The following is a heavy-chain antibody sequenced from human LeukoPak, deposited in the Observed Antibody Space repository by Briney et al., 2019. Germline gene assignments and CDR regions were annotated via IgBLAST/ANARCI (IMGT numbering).Heavy chain of an antibody. CDR1: GYPFTTYW. J-gene: IGHJ4*02. Sequence: ESLKISCKGSGYPFTTYWIGWVRQMPGKGLEWMGIIYPSDSDIRISPSFQGQVTISVDKSINTAYLQWSSLKASDTAIYYCARRAVVIGVGYFDYWGQGTLVTVSS. CDR2: IYPSDSDI. D-gene: IGHD4-23*01. CDR3: ARRAVVIGVGYFDY. V-gene: IGHV5-51*01.